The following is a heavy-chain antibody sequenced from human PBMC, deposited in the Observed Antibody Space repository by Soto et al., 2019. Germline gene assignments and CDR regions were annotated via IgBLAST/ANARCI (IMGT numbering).Heavy chain of an antibody. V-gene: IGHV3-74*01. CDR1: GFTFSSYW. J-gene: IGHJ6*02. CDR3: AKEVCVVVAAAGAMYV. D-gene: IGHD6-13*01. CDR2: INSDGSST. Sequence: GGSLRLSCAASGFTFSSYWMHWVRQAPGKGLVWVSRINSDGSSTSYADSVKGRFTISRDNAKNTLYLQMNSLRAEDTAVYYCAKEVCVVVAAAGAMYVWGQGTTVTVSS.